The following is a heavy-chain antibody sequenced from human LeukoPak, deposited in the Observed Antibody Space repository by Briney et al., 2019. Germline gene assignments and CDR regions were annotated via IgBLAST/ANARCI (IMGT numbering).Heavy chain of an antibody. CDR2: IWYDGSNK. CDR3: ANIYCDSSGVLGSGRRRFDP. V-gene: IGHV3-33*06. J-gene: IGHJ5*01. D-gene: IGHD3-22*01. Sequence: GGSLRLSCAASGFTFSSYGMHWVRQAPGKGLEWVGVIWYDGSNKYYADSVKGRFTISRDNSKNTLYLQMNSLRAEDTAVYYCANIYCDSSGVLGSGRRRFDPWGKGTLVTVSS. CDR1: GFTFSSYG.